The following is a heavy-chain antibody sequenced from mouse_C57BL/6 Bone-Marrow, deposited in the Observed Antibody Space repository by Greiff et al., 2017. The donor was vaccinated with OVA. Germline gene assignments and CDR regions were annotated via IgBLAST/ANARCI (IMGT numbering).Heavy chain of an antibody. V-gene: IGHV6-3*01. CDR1: GFTFSKYW. CDR2: IRLKSDNYAT. D-gene: IGHD4-1*01. Sequence: EVKVEESGGGLVQPGGSMKLSCVASGFTFSKYWMNWVRQSPEKGLEWVAQIRLKSDNYATHYAESVKGRFTISRDDSKSSVYLQMNNLRAEDTGIYYCTGRVLNWDYAMDYWGQGTSVTVSS. CDR3: TGRVLNWDYAMDY. J-gene: IGHJ4*01.